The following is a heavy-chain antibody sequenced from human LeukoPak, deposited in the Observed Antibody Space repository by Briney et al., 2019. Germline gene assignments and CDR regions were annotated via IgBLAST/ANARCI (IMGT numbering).Heavy chain of an antibody. V-gene: IGHV4-61*02. D-gene: IGHD5-24*01. CDR2: IYTSGST. Sequence: PSQTLSLTCTVSGGSISSGTYYWSWIRHPAGKGLEWIGRIYTSGSTNYNPSLKSRVTISVDTSKNQFSLKLSSVTAADTAVYYCARGDLDYWGQGTLVTVSS. CDR3: ARGDLDY. CDR1: GGSISSGTYY. J-gene: IGHJ4*02.